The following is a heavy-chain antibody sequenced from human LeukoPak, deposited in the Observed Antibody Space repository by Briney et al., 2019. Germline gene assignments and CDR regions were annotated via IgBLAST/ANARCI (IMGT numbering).Heavy chain of an antibody. Sequence: GGSLRLSCAASGFTFSSYGMHWVRQAPGKGLEWVAVIWYDGSNKYYADSVKDRFTISRDNSKNTLYLQMNSLRAEDTAVYYCARSRLVVVPAANWFDPWGQGTLVTVSS. V-gene: IGHV3-33*01. CDR2: IWYDGSNK. D-gene: IGHD2-2*01. CDR3: ARSRLVVVPAANWFDP. J-gene: IGHJ5*02. CDR1: GFTFSSYG.